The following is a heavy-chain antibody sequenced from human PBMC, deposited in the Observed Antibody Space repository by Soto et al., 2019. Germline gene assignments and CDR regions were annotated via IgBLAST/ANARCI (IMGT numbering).Heavy chain of an antibody. J-gene: IGHJ4*02. D-gene: IGHD1-1*01. CDR3: AKDKPGTTSFDY. CDR1: GFTISSNA. V-gene: IGHV3-23*01. Sequence: LRLSCAASGFTISSNAMYWVRQAPGKGLEWVSGISDRGDTTHCADSVKGRFTISRDTSKNTLYLQLNTLRADDTAVYYCAKDKPGTTSFDYWGQGTLVTVPQ. CDR2: ISDRGDTT.